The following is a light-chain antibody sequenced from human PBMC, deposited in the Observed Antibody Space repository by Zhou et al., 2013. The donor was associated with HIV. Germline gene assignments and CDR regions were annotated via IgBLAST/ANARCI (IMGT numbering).Light chain of an antibody. CDR3: QQYDTWPS. V-gene: IGKV3-15*01. Sequence: EIVLSQSPGTLSLSPGDTTTLSCRASQSISSNYLAWYQQKPGQAPRLLIYDTSTRATGVPARFSGSGSGRDFTLTISGLLSEDFALYYCQQYDTWPSFGQGTKLQIK. CDR2: DTS. J-gene: IGKJ2*01. CDR1: QSISSN.